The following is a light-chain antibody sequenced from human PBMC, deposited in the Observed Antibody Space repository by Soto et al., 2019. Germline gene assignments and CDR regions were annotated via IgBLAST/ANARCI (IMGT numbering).Light chain of an antibody. CDR2: HAS. CDR1: QTINNW. CDR3: QHYNSYPWT. V-gene: IGKV1-5*01. J-gene: IGKJ1*01. Sequence: DIQMTQSPSTLSASIGDRVTITCRASQTINNWLAWYQQKPGKAPNLLIYHASNLETGVPSRFSGSAFGTVFTLTISSLQPDDFATYFCQHYNSYPWTFGQGTKVEIK.